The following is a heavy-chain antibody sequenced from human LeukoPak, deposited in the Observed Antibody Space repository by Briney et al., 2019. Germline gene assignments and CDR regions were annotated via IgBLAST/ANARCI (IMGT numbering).Heavy chain of an antibody. CDR2: IKQDGSEK. CDR1: GFTFSNYW. Sequence: GGSLRLSCAASGFTFSNYWMSWVRQAPGKGLEWVANIKQDGSEKYYVDSVKGRFTISRDNAKNTLYLQMNSLRAEDTAVYYCAGGRDRSSLYFDSWGQGTLVTVSS. CDR3: AGGRDRSSLYFDS. V-gene: IGHV3-7*01. D-gene: IGHD5-24*01. J-gene: IGHJ4*02.